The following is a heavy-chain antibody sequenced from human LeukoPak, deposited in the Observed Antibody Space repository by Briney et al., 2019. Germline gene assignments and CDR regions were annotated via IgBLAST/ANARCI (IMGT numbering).Heavy chain of an antibody. CDR3: ARGPTALCSGGSCRHRPLFDY. CDR1: GFTFSSYS. D-gene: IGHD2-15*01. V-gene: IGHV3-21*01. Sequence: GGSLRLSCAASGFTFSSYSMNWVRQAPGKGLEWVSSISSGSSYIYYADSVRGRCTISRDNVRDSLYLEMNSLRAEDTAVYYCARGPTALCSGGSCRHRPLFDYWGQGILVTVSS. J-gene: IGHJ4*02. CDR2: ISSGSSYI.